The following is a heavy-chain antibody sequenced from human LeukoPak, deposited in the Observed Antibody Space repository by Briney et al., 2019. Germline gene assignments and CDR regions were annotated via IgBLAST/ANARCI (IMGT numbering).Heavy chain of an antibody. CDR3: ARHDYDSDSFDI. D-gene: IGHD3-16*01. CDR1: GYRFTSYW. V-gene: IGHV5-10-1*01. Sequence: GESLKISCKGSGYRFTSYWIIWVRQMPGKGLEWMGRIDPSDSYTNYSPSFQGHVTISADKSIRTAYLQWSTPKATDTAMYYCARHDYDSDSFDIWGQGTVVAVSS. J-gene: IGHJ3*02. CDR2: IDPSDSYT.